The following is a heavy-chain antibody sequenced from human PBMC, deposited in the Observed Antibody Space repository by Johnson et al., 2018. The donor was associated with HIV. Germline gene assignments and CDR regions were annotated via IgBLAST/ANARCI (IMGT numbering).Heavy chain of an antibody. Sequence: VQLVESGGGLVQPGRSLRLSCEASGFTFAHYAMHWVRQAPGKGLEWVSSISWNSGSIGYADSVRGRFTISRDNTKNSLYLQMNSLRVEDTALYYCVKEGGGRGLLSAFDIWGQGTMVTVSS. D-gene: IGHD5/OR15-5a*01. V-gene: IGHV3-9*01. CDR1: GFTFAHYA. J-gene: IGHJ3*02. CDR3: VKEGGGRGLLSAFDI. CDR2: ISWNSGSI.